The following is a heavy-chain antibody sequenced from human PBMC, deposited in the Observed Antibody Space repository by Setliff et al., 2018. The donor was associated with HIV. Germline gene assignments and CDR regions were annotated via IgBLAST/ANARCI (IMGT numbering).Heavy chain of an antibody. V-gene: IGHV1-8*02. J-gene: IGHJ6*03. CDR3: ATARRDYYDRGRRSHYYIDV. D-gene: IGHD3-22*01. CDR2: INPNSHNT. CDR1: GYSFTGYY. Sequence: ASVKVSCKASGYSFTGYYIHWVRQAPGQGLEWMGWINPNSHNTGYAQKFQGRVAMTWDTSISTAYMVLSNLKSEDTAVYYCATARRDYYDRGRRSHYYIDVWGKGTTVTVSS.